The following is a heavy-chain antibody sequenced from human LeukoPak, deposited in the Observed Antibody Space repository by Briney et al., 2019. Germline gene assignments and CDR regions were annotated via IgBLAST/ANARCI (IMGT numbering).Heavy chain of an antibody. CDR1: GGSFSGYY. Sequence: SETLSLTCPVYGGSFSGYYWSWIRQPPGKGLEWIGEINHSGSTNYNPSLKSRVTISVDTSKNQFSLKLSSVTAADTAVYYCASNGDDFWSGYSDYWGQGTLVTLSS. CDR2: INHSGST. J-gene: IGHJ4*02. V-gene: IGHV4-34*01. CDR3: ASNGDDFWSGYSDY. D-gene: IGHD3-3*01.